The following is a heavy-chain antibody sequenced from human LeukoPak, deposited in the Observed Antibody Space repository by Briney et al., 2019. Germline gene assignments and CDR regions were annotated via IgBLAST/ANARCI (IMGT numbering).Heavy chain of an antibody. CDR3: ARGRGYYDLNWFDP. V-gene: IGHV4-59*01. J-gene: IGHJ5*02. CDR2: IYYSGST. CDR1: GGSIRNYY. D-gene: IGHD3-22*01. Sequence: SETLSLTCTVSGGSIRNYYWSWIRQPPGKGLEWIGYIYYSGSTNYNPSLKSRVTISVDTSKNQFSLKLSSVTAADTAVYYCARGRGYYDLNWFDPWGQGTLVTVSS.